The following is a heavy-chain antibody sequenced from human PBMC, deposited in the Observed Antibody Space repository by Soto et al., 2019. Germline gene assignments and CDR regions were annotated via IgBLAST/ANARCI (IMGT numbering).Heavy chain of an antibody. CDR3: ARHPSRYYDILTGHNWFDP. Sequence: SQTLSVRCTVSGGSIGSYCCSWIRKPPGKGLEWIGYIYYSGSTNYNPSLKSRVTISVDTSRNQFSLKLSSVTAADTAVCYCARHPSRYYDILTGHNWFDPWGQGTLVTVSS. D-gene: IGHD3-9*01. V-gene: IGHV4-59*08. CDR2: IYYSGST. CDR1: GGSIGSYC. J-gene: IGHJ5*02.